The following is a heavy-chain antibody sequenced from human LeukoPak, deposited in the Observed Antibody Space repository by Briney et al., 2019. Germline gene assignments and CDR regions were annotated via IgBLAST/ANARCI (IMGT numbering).Heavy chain of an antibody. Sequence: PGGSLRLSCAASGFTFSSYAMHWVRQAPGKGLEWVAVISYDGSNKYYADSVKGRFTISRDNSKNTLYLQMNSLRAEDTAVYYCAREYGSGSYFPGLPNYYGMDVWGKGTTVTVSS. D-gene: IGHD3-10*01. V-gene: IGHV3-30*04. CDR2: ISYDGSNK. CDR3: AREYGSGSYFPGLPNYYGMDV. J-gene: IGHJ6*04. CDR1: GFTFSSYA.